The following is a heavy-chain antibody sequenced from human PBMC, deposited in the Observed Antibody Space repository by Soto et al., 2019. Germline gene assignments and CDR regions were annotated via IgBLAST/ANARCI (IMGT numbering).Heavy chain of an antibody. V-gene: IGHV1-69*13. CDR3: ARASGYDSGWYHDY. J-gene: IGHJ4*02. Sequence: SVKVSCKASRGTFNSDSLSWPRPAPGQGLEGMGGLIASLGTTHYAKKFQGRVTITADESTNTAYMELSSLRSDDTDVYYCARASGYDSGWYHDYWGQGTRVTVSS. D-gene: IGHD6-19*01. CDR1: RGTFNSDS. CDR2: LIASLGTT.